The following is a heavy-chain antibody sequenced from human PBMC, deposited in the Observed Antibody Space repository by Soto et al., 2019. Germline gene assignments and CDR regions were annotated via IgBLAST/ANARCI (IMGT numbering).Heavy chain of an antibody. J-gene: IGHJ6*02. CDR2: ISYDGSNK. CDR1: GFTFSSYG. Sequence: PGGSLRLSCAASGFTFSSYGMHWVRQAPGKGLEWVAVISYDGSNKYYADSVKGRFTISRDNSKNTLYLQMNSLRAEDTAVYYCAKDLFSIGPLGTDYYYYGMDVWSQGTTVTVSS. D-gene: IGHD3-22*01. CDR3: AKDLFSIGPLGTDYYYYGMDV. V-gene: IGHV3-30*18.